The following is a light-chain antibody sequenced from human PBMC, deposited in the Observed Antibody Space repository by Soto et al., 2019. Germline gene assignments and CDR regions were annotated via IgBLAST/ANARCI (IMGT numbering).Light chain of an antibody. J-gene: IGLJ1*01. CDR3: NSYTSRPTGF. CDR2: EGS. CDR1: SSDVGGTNY. V-gene: IGLV2-14*01. Sequence: QSALTQPASVSGSPGQSITISCTGTSSDVGGTNYVHWYQQPPGKAPKLIIYEGSNRPSGVSNRFSGSKSGNTASPTISGLQSEDHPDYYCNSYTSRPTGFFGTGTKLTVL.